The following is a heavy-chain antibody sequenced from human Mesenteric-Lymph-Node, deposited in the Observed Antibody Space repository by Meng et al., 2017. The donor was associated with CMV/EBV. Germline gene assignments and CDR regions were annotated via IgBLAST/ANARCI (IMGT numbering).Heavy chain of an antibody. CDR3: ARHQRWLKSEGGFNY. D-gene: IGHD4-23*01. Sequence: QGQLKQWGAGLLRPSETLSLTCAVYGGSFSGYDWSWIRQPPGKGLEWIGEINHSGSTNYNPSLKSRVTISVDTSKNQFSLKLSSVTAADTAVYYCARHQRWLKSEGGFNYWGQGTLVTVFS. V-gene: IGHV4-34*01. CDR1: GGSFSGYD. CDR2: INHSGST. J-gene: IGHJ4*02.